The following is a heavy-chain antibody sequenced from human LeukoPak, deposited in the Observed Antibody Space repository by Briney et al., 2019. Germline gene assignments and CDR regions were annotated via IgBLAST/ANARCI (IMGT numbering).Heavy chain of an antibody. D-gene: IGHD2-2*01. Sequence: PGGSLRLSCAASGFTFSSYWMSWVRQAPGKGLEWVANIKQDGSEKYYVDSVKGRFTISRDNAKNSLYLQMNSLRAEDTAVYYCARDSAVVPAARDFGYWGQGTLVTVSS. J-gene: IGHJ4*02. CDR3: ARDSAVVPAARDFGY. CDR1: GFTFSSYW. CDR2: IKQDGSEK. V-gene: IGHV3-7*01.